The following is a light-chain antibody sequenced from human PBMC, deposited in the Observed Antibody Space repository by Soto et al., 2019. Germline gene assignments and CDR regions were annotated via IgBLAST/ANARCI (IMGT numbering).Light chain of an antibody. J-gene: IGLJ6*01. CDR2: EVF. CDR1: GSDVGAYSY. Sequence: QSLLTQPASVSGSPGQSITIYCTGTGSDVGAYSYVSWYQHHPGKAPKLIIYEVFNRPSGVSDRFSSSKSGNTASLTISGLQAEDEADYYCLSYTGSDTIGGVGSAPKVTV. CDR3: LSYTGSDTIGG. V-gene: IGLV2-14*01.